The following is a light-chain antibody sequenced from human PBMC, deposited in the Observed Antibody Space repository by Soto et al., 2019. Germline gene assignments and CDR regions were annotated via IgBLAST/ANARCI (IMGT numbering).Light chain of an antibody. J-gene: IGLJ1*01. CDR3: SSYTSIISYV. Sequence: QSALTQPASVSGSPGQSIAISCTGSSSDVGGYKYVSWYQQHPGKAPKLMIYDVSNRPSGVSDRFSGSKSGNTASLTISGLQFGDEAVFYCSSYTSIISYVFETGTRVTAL. CDR1: SSDVGGYKY. V-gene: IGLV2-14*03. CDR2: DVS.